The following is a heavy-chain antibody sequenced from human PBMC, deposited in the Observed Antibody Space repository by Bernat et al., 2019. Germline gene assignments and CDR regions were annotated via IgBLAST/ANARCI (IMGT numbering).Heavy chain of an antibody. CDR2: ISYDESNK. CDR1: GFTFSSYG. CDR3: ANLPVAGAATFDY. J-gene: IGHJ4*02. D-gene: IGHD6-19*01. V-gene: IGHV3-30*18. Sequence: QVQLVESGGGVVQPGRSLRLSCAASGFTFSSYGMHWVRQAPGKGLEWVAVISYDESNKYYADSVKGRFTISRDNSKNTLYLQMNSLRAEDTAVYYCANLPVAGAATFDYWGQGTLVTVSS.